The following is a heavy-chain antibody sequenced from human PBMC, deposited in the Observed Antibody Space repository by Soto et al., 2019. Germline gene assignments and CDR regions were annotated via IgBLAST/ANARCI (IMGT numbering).Heavy chain of an antibody. CDR3: ARRKERSGPYYLDS. V-gene: IGHV1-8*01. CDR2: MNPNTGNT. D-gene: IGHD6-25*01. J-gene: IGHJ4*02. Sequence: QVQLVQSGAEVKKPGASVRVSCQASGYTFISFDINWVRQATGQGLEWMGWMNPNTGNTGYEQKFQGRVTMTRNTSIGTAYMALSSLTSEDTAVYYCARRKERSGPYYLDSWGQATLVTVSS. CDR1: GYTFISFD.